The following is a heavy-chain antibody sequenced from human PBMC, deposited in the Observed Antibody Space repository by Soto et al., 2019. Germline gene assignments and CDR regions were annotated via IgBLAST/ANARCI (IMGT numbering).Heavy chain of an antibody. CDR2: IYYSGST. Sequence: SETLSLTCTVSGGSISSGGYYWSWIRQHPGKGLEWIGYIYYSGSTYYNPSLKSRVTISVDTSKNQFSLKLSSVTAADTAVYYCARERCSSTSCYLRGSSDYYYGMDVWGQGTTVTVS. J-gene: IGHJ6*02. CDR1: GGSISSGGYY. CDR3: ARERCSSTSCYLRGSSDYYYGMDV. D-gene: IGHD2-2*01. V-gene: IGHV4-31*03.